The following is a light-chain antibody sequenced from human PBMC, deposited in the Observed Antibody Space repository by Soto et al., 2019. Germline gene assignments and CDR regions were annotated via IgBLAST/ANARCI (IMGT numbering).Light chain of an antibody. Sequence: SPATLSFLPGKTSQSFSSTYLAWYQQKPGQAPRLLIYDASNRATGIPARFSGSGSGTDFTLTISSLEPEDFAVYYCQQRSNWPPWTFGQGTKVDIK. CDR3: QQRSNWPPWT. V-gene: IGKV3-11*01. J-gene: IGKJ1*01. CDR1: QSFSSTY. CDR2: DAS.